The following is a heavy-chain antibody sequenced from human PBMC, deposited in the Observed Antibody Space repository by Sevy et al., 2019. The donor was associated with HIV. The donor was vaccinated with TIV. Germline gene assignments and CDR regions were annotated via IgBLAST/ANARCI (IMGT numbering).Heavy chain of an antibody. V-gene: IGHV5-51*01. CDR1: GYRFSSYW. Sequence: GESLKISCKGSGYRFSSYWIGWVRQMPGKGLEWMGIIYPGDSDTRYSPSFQGQVTVSADKSISTAYLPWSSLKASDTAMYYCARLEMTTISADAFDIWGQGTMVTVSS. CDR2: IYPGDSDT. CDR3: ARLEMTTISADAFDI. J-gene: IGHJ3*02. D-gene: IGHD4-4*01.